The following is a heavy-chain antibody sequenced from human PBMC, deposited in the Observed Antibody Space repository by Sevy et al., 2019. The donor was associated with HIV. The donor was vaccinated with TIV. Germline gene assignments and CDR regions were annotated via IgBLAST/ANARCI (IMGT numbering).Heavy chain of an antibody. Sequence: SETLSLTCAVFGGSFSGYYWSLIRQPPGKGLEWIGEINHSGNTNYNPSLKSRITISVDTSKNQLSLTLRYVTAADTAVYYCARGPAARDFWSGYSHRWFDPWGQGTLVTVSS. CDR1: GGSFSGYY. D-gene: IGHD3-3*01. CDR3: ARGPAARDFWSGYSHRWFDP. V-gene: IGHV4-34*01. J-gene: IGHJ5*02. CDR2: INHSGNT.